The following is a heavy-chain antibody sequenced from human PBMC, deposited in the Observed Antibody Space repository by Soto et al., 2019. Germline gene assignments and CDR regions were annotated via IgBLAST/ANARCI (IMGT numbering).Heavy chain of an antibody. CDR2: FIPIFGAA. V-gene: IGHV1-69*12. CDR1: GGTFSSYA. Sequence: QVQLVQSGAEVKKPGSSVKVSCKASGGTFSSYAISWVRQAPGQGLEWMGGFIPIFGAADYAQNFQGRVTIAADESTSTAYMELSSLRSEDTAVYYCASPRDNYYHTGMDVWGQGTTVTVSS. D-gene: IGHD3-10*01. CDR3: ASPRDNYYHTGMDV. J-gene: IGHJ6*02.